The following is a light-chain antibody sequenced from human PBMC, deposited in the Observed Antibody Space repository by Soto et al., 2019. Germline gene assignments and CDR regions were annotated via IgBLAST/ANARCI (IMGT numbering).Light chain of an antibody. CDR2: DAS. CDR1: QSINRW. V-gene: IGKV1-5*01. CDR3: QEYTTYSRT. Sequence: DIQMTQSPSTLSASVGDRVTITCRASQSINRWLAWYQQKPGKAPKVLIYDASTLQGGVPSRFSGGGSGTEFTLPITSLQPDDFATYYCQEYTTYSRTFGQGTKVEVK. J-gene: IGKJ1*01.